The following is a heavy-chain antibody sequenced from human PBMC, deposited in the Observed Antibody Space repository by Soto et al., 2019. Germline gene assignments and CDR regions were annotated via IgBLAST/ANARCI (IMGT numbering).Heavy chain of an antibody. CDR2: INPKSGGT. J-gene: IGHJ6*02. Sequence: ASVKVSCKASGYSFTDYHIHWVRQAPGQGLEWLGRINPKSGGTSAAQKFQGWVTMTTDTSISTASMELTRLTSDDTAIYYCARGDSTDCSNGVCSFFYNHDMDVWGQGTTVTVSS. CDR3: ARGDSTDCSNGVCSFFYNHDMDV. D-gene: IGHD2-8*01. V-gene: IGHV1-2*04. CDR1: GYSFTDYH.